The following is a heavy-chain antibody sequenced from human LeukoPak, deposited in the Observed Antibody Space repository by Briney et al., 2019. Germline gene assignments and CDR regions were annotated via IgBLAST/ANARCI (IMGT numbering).Heavy chain of an antibody. V-gene: IGHV3-43*01. CDR3: ARAWFYYGSGLDY. CDR2: ISWDGGST. J-gene: IGHJ4*02. Sequence: GGSLRLSCAASGFTLDDYTMHWVRQAPGKGLEWVSLISWDGGSTYYADSVKGRFTISRDNSKNTLYLQMNSLRAEDTAVYYCARAWFYYGSGLDYWGQGTLVTVSS. CDR1: GFTLDDYT. D-gene: IGHD3-10*01.